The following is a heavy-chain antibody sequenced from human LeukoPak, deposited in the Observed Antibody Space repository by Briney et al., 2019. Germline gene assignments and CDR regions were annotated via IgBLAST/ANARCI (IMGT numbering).Heavy chain of an antibody. D-gene: IGHD3-10*01. V-gene: IGHV4-61*02. J-gene: IGHJ4*02. CDR1: GDSITSAEYS. Sequence: SETLSLPCTVSGDSITSAEYSWNWIRQPAGKGLEWIGRVSTSGKTFYNPSLNSRVTISLDTSKKQFSLKLSTVTAADTAVYYCARDRLIWFGEFNYWGQGTLVTVSS. CDR3: ARDRLIWFGEFNY. CDR2: VSTSGKT.